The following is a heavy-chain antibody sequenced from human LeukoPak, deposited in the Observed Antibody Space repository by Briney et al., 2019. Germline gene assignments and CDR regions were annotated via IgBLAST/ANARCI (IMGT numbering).Heavy chain of an antibody. Sequence: ASVKVSCKASGYTFTSYYMHWVRQAPGQGLEWMGIINPSGGSTSYAQKFQGRVTMTRDTSTSTVYMELSSLRSEDTAVYYCARDGTYYDILTGLAITKYYFDYWGQGTLVTVSS. CDR1: GYTFTSYY. CDR2: INPSGGST. D-gene: IGHD3-9*01. CDR3: ARDGTYYDILTGLAITKYYFDY. V-gene: IGHV1-46*01. J-gene: IGHJ4*02.